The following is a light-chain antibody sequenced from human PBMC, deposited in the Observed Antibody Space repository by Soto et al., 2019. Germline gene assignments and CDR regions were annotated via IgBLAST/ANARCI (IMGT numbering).Light chain of an antibody. Sequence: QSVLTQPASVSGSPGQSITISCTGTSSDVGGYNYVSWYQQHPGKAPKLTIYEVSNRPSGVSNRFSGSKSGNTASLTISGLQAEDEADYYCSSYTSSSTHNYVFGTGTKVTV. V-gene: IGLV2-14*01. J-gene: IGLJ1*01. CDR1: SSDVGGYNY. CDR2: EVS. CDR3: SSYTSSSTHNYV.